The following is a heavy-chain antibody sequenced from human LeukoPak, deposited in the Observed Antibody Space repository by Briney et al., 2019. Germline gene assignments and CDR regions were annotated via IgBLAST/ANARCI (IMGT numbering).Heavy chain of an antibody. CDR1: GYTFSSYG. V-gene: IGHV1-18*01. D-gene: IGHD6-13*01. J-gene: IGHJ4*02. Sequence: ASVKVSCKASGYTFSSYGISWVRQAPGQGLEWMGWISAYNGNTNYAQKLQGRVTMTTDTSTSTAYMELRSLRSDDTAVYYCARDSSSWYYFDYWGQGTLVTVSS. CDR3: ARDSSSWYYFDY. CDR2: ISAYNGNT.